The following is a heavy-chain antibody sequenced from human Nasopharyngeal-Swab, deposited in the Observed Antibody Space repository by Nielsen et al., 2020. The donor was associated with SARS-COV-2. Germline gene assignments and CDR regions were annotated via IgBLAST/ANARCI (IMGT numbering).Heavy chain of an antibody. CDR3: AREVIAEPDSDGFDI. CDR2: IHYTGSV. CDR1: GGSIRGAGYF. D-gene: IGHD1-14*01. J-gene: IGHJ3*02. V-gene: IGHV4-31*03. Sequence: SETLSLTCTVSGGSIRGAGYFWSWIRQHPGKGLEWIGYIHYTGSVYYNPSLETRVTISVDTSENQFSLDLSSVTAADTAVYYCAREVIAEPDSDGFDIWGQGTMVTVSS.